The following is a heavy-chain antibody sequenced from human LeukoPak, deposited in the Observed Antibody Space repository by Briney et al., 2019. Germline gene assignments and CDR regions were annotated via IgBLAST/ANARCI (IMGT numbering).Heavy chain of an antibody. CDR1: GYTFTSYG. V-gene: IGHV1-18*01. Sequence: ASVKVSCKAAGYTFTSYGISWVRQAPGQGLEWMGWISAYNGNTNYAQKLQGRVTMTTDTSTSTAYLELRSLRSDDTAVYYCARVSRVTPKYFQHWGQGTLVTVSS. CDR2: ISAYNGNT. CDR3: ARVSRVTPKYFQH. D-gene: IGHD4-11*01. J-gene: IGHJ1*01.